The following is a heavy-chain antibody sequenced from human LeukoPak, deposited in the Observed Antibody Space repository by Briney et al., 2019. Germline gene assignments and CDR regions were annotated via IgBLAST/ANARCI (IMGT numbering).Heavy chain of an antibody. CDR1: GGSFSRYY. V-gene: IGHV4-59*01. J-gene: IGHJ6*02. CDR2: ILYSGST. Sequence: SETLSLTCTVSGGSFSRYYWTWIRQPPGKGLEWIGDILYSGSTNYNPSPKSRVTISIDTSKNQFSLRLSSVTAVDTAVYYCVRVSGATITTYYGMDVWGQGTTVTVS. D-gene: IGHD4-11*01. CDR3: VRVSGATITTYYGMDV.